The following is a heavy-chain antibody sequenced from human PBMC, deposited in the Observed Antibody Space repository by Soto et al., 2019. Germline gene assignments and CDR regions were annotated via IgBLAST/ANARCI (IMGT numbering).Heavy chain of an antibody. CDR2: ISYDGSNK. V-gene: IGHV3-30*18. CDR1: GFTFSSYG. CDR3: AKGSPSGGSPTQDYYYYMDV. Sequence: SGGSLRLSCAASGFTFSSYGMHWVRQAPGKGLEWVAVISYDGSNKYYADSVKGRFTISRDNSKNTLYLQMHSLRAEDTAVYYCAKGSPSGGSPTQDYYYYMDVWGKGTTVTVSS. J-gene: IGHJ6*03. D-gene: IGHD2-15*01.